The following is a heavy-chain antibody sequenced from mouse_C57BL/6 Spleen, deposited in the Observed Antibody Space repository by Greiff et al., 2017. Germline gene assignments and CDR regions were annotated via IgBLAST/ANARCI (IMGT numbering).Heavy chain of an antibody. D-gene: IGHD3-3*01. CDR1: GYTFTDYN. J-gene: IGHJ4*01. CDR2: INPNNGGT. V-gene: IGHV1-18*01. Sequence: VQLKQSGPELVKPGASVKIPCKASGYTFTDYNMDWVKQSHGKSLEWIGDINPNNGGTFYNQKFKGKATLTVDKSSSTAYMELRSLTSEDTAVYYCARSGQPLYAMDYWGQGTSVTVSS. CDR3: ARSGQPLYAMDY.